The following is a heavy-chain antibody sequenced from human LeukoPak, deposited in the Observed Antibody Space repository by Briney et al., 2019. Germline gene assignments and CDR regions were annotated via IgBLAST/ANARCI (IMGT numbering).Heavy chain of an antibody. CDR3: VRHSRVVAFDY. Sequence: SQTLSLTCTVSGGSISSGDYYWSWIRQPPGKGLEWIGYIYYSGSTYYNPSLKSRVTISEDTSKNQVSLELSSVTAADTAVYYCVRHSRVVAFDYWGQGNLVTVSS. CDR1: GGSISSGDYY. CDR2: IYYSGST. D-gene: IGHD2-15*01. J-gene: IGHJ4*02. V-gene: IGHV4-30-4*01.